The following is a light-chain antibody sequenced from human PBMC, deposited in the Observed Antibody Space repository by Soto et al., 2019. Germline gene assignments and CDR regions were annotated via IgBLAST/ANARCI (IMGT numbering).Light chain of an antibody. Sequence: QSVLTQPPSASGTPGQRVTISCSTSSSNIGGNTVNWYQQVPGTAPKLLIYSYDQRPSGVPDRFSGSKSGTSASLAISGLQSEDEADYYCAAWDDSLNGYVFGTGTKVTV. J-gene: IGLJ1*01. V-gene: IGLV1-44*01. CDR3: AAWDDSLNGYV. CDR2: SYD. CDR1: SSNIGGNT.